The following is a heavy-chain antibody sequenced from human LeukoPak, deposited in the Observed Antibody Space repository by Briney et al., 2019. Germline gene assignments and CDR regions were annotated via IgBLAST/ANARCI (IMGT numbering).Heavy chain of an antibody. J-gene: IGHJ5*02. Sequence: RRSLRLSCAASGFTFSSYAMHWVRQAPGKGLEWVAVISYDGSNKYYADSVKGRFTISRDNSKNTLYLQMNSLRAEDTAVYYCARDPGNIGSSWYLGWFDPWGQGTLVTVSS. CDR2: ISYDGSNK. CDR3: ARDPGNIGSSWYLGWFDP. CDR1: GFTFSSYA. V-gene: IGHV3-30*04. D-gene: IGHD6-13*01.